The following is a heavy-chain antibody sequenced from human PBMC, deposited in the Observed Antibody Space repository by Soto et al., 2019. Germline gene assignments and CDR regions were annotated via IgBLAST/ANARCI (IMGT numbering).Heavy chain of an antibody. J-gene: IGHJ5*02. CDR2: MNPNSGNT. Sequence: ASVKVSCKASGYTFTSYDINWVRQATGQGLEWMGWMNPNSGNTGYAQKFQGRVTMTRNTSISTAYMELSSLRSEDTAVYYCARVWIGYCSSTSCYNWFDPWGQGTLVTVSS. CDR3: ARVWIGYCSSTSCYNWFDP. D-gene: IGHD2-2*01. CDR1: GYTFTSYD. V-gene: IGHV1-8*01.